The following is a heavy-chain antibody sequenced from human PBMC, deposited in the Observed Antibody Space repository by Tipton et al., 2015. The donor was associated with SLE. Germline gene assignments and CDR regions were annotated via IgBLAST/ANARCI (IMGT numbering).Heavy chain of an antibody. V-gene: IGHV4-59*12. CDR1: GASISSYS. J-gene: IGHJ4*02. CDR3: ARDGGGWPYYFDY. CDR2: IYNSGST. Sequence: TLSLTCTVSGASISSYSWSWIRQPPGKGLEWIGYIYNSGSTNYNPSLKSRVTISVDTSKNQFSLKLSSVTAADTAVYYCARDGGGWPYYFDYWGQGTLVTVSS. D-gene: IGHD3-16*01.